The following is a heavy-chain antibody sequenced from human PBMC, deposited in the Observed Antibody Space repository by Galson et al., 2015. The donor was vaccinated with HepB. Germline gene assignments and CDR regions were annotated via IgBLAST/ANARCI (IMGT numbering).Heavy chain of an antibody. V-gene: IGHV1-24*01. CDR2: FDPVDGDT. D-gene: IGHD3-10*01. CDR1: GYTLTEFS. Sequence: SVKVSCKVSGYTLTEFSMHWVRQAPGQGLEWMGGFDPVDGDTIYAQKFQGRVTMTEDTSTDTAYMALSSLRSEDTAVYYCATSPNDSWFGAFDYWGQGTLVTVSS. CDR3: ATSPNDSWFGAFDY. J-gene: IGHJ4*02.